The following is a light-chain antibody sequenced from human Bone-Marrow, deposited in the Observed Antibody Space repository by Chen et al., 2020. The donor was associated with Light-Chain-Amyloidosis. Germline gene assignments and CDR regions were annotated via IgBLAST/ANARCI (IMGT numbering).Light chain of an antibody. J-gene: IGLJ1*01. CDR2: AVS. CDR3: SSFTSSSSYV. V-gene: IGLV2-14*01. CDR1: SGDVGTYNY. Sequence: QSALTQPASVSGSPGQSLTISCTGTSGDVGTYNYVSWYQQHPGKAPKVMIYAVSNRPSGVSNRFSGAKSGNTASRTIYGLQAEDEDDYYCSSFTSSSSYVFGPGTKVTVL.